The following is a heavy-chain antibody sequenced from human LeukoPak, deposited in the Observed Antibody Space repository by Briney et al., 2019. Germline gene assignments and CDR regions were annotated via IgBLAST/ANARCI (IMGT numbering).Heavy chain of an antibody. CDR3: ARDRTSSVYGDYDFDY. CDR1: GYTFTGYY. D-gene: IGHD4-17*01. CDR2: INPSGGST. V-gene: IGHV1-46*01. J-gene: IGHJ4*02. Sequence: ASVKVSCKASGYTFTGYYMHWVRQAPGQGLEWMGIINPSGGSTSYAQKFQGRVTMTRDTSTSTVYMELSSLRSEDTAVYYCARDRTSSVYGDYDFDYWGQGTLVTVSS.